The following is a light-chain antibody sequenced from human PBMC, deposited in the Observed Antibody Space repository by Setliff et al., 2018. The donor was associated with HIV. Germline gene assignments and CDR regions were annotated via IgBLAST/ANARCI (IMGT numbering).Light chain of an antibody. V-gene: IGLV2-14*01. Sequence: ALTQPASVSGSPGQSITISCTGTSNDFGSYDYVSWYQHRPGKVPKLMIYEVSNRPSGVSDRFSGSKSGNTASLTISGLQTEDEADYYCSSFTSSSSDVFGTGTKVTVL. CDR1: SNDFGSYDY. CDR3: SSFTSSSSDV. CDR2: EVS. J-gene: IGLJ1*01.